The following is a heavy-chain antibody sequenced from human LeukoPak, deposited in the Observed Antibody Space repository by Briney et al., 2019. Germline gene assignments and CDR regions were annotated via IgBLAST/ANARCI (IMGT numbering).Heavy chain of an antibody. D-gene: IGHD5-24*01. V-gene: IGHV3-23*01. CDR1: GFTFSSYA. Sequence: GGSLRLSCAASGFTFSSYAMSWVRQAPGKGLEWVSAISGSGVSTYYADSVKGRFTISRDNSKNTLYLQMNSLRAEDTAVYYCVRDRTLGVRDGFILAWGQGTLVTVSS. CDR2: ISGSGVST. J-gene: IGHJ5*02. CDR3: VRDRTLGVRDGFILA.